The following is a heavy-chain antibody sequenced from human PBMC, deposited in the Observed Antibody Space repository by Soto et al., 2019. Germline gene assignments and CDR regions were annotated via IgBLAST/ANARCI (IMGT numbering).Heavy chain of an antibody. V-gene: IGHV1-69*12. Sequence: QVQLVQSGAEVKKPGSSVKVSCKASGGTFSSYAISWVRQAPGQGLECMGGIIPIFGTANYAQKFQGRVTITADESTSTAYMELSSLRSEDTAVYYCASPLMVYDSSGYYYGYWGQGTLVTVSS. J-gene: IGHJ4*02. D-gene: IGHD3-22*01. CDR1: GGTFSSYA. CDR3: ASPLMVYDSSGYYYGY. CDR2: IIPIFGTA.